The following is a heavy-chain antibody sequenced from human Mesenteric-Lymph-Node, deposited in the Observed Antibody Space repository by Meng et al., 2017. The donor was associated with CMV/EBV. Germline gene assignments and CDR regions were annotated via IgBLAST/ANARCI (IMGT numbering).Heavy chain of an antibody. CDR3: ARGQGSVVVPALNWFDP. D-gene: IGHD2-2*01. CDR1: GSLSSTNW. J-gene: IGHJ5*02. Sequence: GSLSSTNWWTWVRQPPGKGLEWIGEIYRTGSTTYNPSLKSRVTISVDKSKNQFSLKLSSVTAADTAVYYCARGQGSVVVPALNWFDPWGQGTLVTVSS. CDR2: IYRTGST. V-gene: IGHV4-4*02.